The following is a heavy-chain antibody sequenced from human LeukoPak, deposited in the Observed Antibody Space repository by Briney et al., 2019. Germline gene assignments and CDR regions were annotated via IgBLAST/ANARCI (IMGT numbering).Heavy chain of an antibody. J-gene: IGHJ4*02. CDR1: GGSISSSSYY. CDR2: IYYSGST. CDR3: ASLIAAAGNYFDY. V-gene: IGHV4-39*01. D-gene: IGHD6-13*01. Sequence: SETLSPTCTVSGGSISSSSYYWGWIRQPPGKGLEWIGSIYYSGSTYYNPSLKSRVTISVDTSKNQFSLKLSSVTAADTAVYYCASLIAAAGNYFDYWGQGTLVTVSS.